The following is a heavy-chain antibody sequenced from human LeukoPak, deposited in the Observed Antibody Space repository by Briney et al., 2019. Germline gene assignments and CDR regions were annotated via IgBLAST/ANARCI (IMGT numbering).Heavy chain of an antibody. D-gene: IGHD6-19*01. J-gene: IGHJ4*02. V-gene: IGHV3-48*03. CDR3: ARAAAHSSGWYVY. CDR1: GFTFSSYE. Sequence: GGSLRLSCAASGFTFSSYETNWVRQAPGKGLEWVSYISSSGSTIYYADSVKGRFTISRDNAENTLYLQMNSLKIEDMAVYYCARAAAHSSGWYVYWGQGTLVTASS. CDR2: ISSSGSTI.